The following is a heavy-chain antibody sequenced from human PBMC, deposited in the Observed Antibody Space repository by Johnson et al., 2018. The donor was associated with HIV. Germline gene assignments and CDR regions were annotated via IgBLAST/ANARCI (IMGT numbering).Heavy chain of an antibody. CDR2: VSSDGKTK. V-gene: IGHV3-30*18. CDR3: AKESRGAPGAFDI. J-gene: IGHJ3*02. D-gene: IGHD3-10*01. Sequence: QVQLVESGGGVVQPGRSLRLSCAASGFSFSNYAMDWVRQAPGKGLEWVAVVSSDGKTKNYADSVTGRFPISRDNSKNKLYLQMNSLRAEDTAVYYCAKESRGAPGAFDIWGQGTMVTVSS. CDR1: GFSFSNYA.